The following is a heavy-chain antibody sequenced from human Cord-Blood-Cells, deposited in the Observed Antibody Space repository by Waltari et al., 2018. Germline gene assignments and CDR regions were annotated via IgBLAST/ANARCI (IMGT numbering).Heavy chain of an antibody. D-gene: IGHD3-10*01. J-gene: IGHJ3*02. V-gene: IGHV4-34*01. Sequence: QVQLQQWGAGLLKPSETLSLTCAVYGGSFSGYYWSWIRQPPGKGLEWIGEINHSGSTNYNPSLKSRVTISVDTSKNQFSLKLGSVTAADTAVYYCASAMVRGVGHAFDIWGQGTMVTVSS. CDR1: GGSFSGYY. CDR3: ASAMVRGVGHAFDI. CDR2: INHSGST.